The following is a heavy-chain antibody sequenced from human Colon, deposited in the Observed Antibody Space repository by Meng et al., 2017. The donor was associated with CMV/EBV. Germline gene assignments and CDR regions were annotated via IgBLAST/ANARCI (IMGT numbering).Heavy chain of an antibody. V-gene: IGHV4-38-2*02. CDR3: ATAVRYPSYYFDS. D-gene: IGHD3-9*01. CDR1: GTSIGRGYY. Sequence: ESLKISCTVSGTSIGRGYYWGWVRLPPGKGLEWIGDMYYTGITYTNPSLKSRLTISVDTSRNEFSLKLNSVTAADTALYYCATAVRYPSYYFDSWGPGTLVTVSS. J-gene: IGHJ4*02. CDR2: MYYTGIT.